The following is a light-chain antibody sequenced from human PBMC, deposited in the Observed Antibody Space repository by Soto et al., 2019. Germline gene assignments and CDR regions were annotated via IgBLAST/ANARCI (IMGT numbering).Light chain of an antibody. CDR3: QQYGTSPIT. J-gene: IGKJ5*01. Sequence: ENVLTQSPGTLSLSPGERATLSCRASQTVSSYLTWYQQRPGQAPRLLIYGASKRATGIPDRFSGSGSGTDLTLAISSLESEDFALYYCQQYGTSPITIGQGTRLEIK. CDR2: GAS. V-gene: IGKV3-20*01. CDR1: QTVSSY.